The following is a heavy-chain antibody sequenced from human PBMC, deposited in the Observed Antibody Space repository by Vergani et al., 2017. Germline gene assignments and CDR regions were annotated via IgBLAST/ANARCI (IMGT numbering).Heavy chain of an antibody. J-gene: IGHJ4*02. Sequence: EVQLVESGGGLVQPGGSLRLSCAASGFTFSSYAMHWVRQAPGKGLEYVSAISSNGGSTYYANSVKGRFTISRDNSKNTLYLQMGSLRAEDMAVYYCARNWAYCGGDCYSGPFDYGGQGTLVTVSS. CDR2: ISSNGGST. D-gene: IGHD2-21*02. V-gene: IGHV3-64*01. CDR3: ARNWAYCGGDCYSGPFDY. CDR1: GFTFSSYA.